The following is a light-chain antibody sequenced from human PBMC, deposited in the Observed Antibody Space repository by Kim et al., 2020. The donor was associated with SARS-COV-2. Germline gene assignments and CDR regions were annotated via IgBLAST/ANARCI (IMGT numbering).Light chain of an antibody. Sequence: SPGERATLPCRASQSVTSNYLAWYQHKPGRAPSLLIYAASSRATGIPDRFSGSGSGTDFTLTISRLEPEDFAVYYCQQYSRSPQTFGQGTKLEI. V-gene: IGKV3-20*01. CDR2: AAS. J-gene: IGKJ2*01. CDR1: QSVTSNY. CDR3: QQYSRSPQT.